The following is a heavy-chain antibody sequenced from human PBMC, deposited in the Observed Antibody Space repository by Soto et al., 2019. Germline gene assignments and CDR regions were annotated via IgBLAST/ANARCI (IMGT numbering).Heavy chain of an antibody. J-gene: IGHJ5*02. V-gene: IGHV3-11*05. CDR2: ISGSSSHI. D-gene: IGHD3-10*01. Sequence: QVPLVESGGGLAKPGGSLRLSCVVSGFSFSDYYMSWIRQAPGKGLEWVSYISGSSSHIKYADSVRGRFTISRDNAKKSLYLQMNSLRAEDTAVYYCARDYYASGSYGWFDPWGQGTLVTVSS. CDR1: GFSFSDYY. CDR3: ARDYYASGSYGWFDP.